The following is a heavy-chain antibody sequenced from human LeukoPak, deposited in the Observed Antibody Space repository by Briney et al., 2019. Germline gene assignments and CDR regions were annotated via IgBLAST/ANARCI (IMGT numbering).Heavy chain of an antibody. CDR1: GYTFTSYY. V-gene: IGHV1-46*01. CDR3: ARESRVVTAIRALKY. CDR2: INPSGGST. J-gene: IGHJ4*02. Sequence: ASVKVSCKASGYTFTSYYMHWVRQAPGQGLEWMGIINPSGGSTSYAQKFQGRVTMTRDTSTSTVYMELSSLRSEDTAVYYCARESRVVTAIRALKYWGQGTLVTVSS. D-gene: IGHD2-21*02.